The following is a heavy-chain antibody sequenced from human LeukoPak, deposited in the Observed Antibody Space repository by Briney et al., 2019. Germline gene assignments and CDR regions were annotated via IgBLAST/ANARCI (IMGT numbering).Heavy chain of an antibody. Sequence: GASVKVSCKASGYTFASYGISWVQQAPGQGLEWMGWISGFNGNTNHAQNLQDRVTMTTDTSTSTAYMGLRSLRSDDTAVYFCARVPNQYCTSRCYYTALDIWGQGTMVTVSS. D-gene: IGHD2/OR15-2a*01. CDR2: ISGFNGNT. CDR1: GYTFASYG. J-gene: IGHJ3*02. V-gene: IGHV1-18*01. CDR3: ARVPNQYCTSRCYYTALDI.